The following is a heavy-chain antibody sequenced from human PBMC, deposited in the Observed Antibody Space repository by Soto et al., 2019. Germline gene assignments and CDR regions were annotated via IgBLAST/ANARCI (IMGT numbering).Heavy chain of an antibody. Sequence: GGSLRLSCAASGFTFSKYALTWVRQGPGKGLEWVSAISGSGESKYDADSVKGRFTISRDNSKNTVFLQMNSLKVEDTAAYLCASPREGQWLVFDHWGQRTLVTVSS. D-gene: IGHD6-19*01. CDR1: GFTFSKYA. CDR3: ASPREGQWLVFDH. CDR2: ISGSGESK. J-gene: IGHJ4*02. V-gene: IGHV3-23*01.